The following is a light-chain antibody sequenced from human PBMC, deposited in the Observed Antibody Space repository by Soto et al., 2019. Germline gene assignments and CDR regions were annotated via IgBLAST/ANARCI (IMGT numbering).Light chain of an antibody. CDR2: GAS. CDR3: HQYNNRPPYT. J-gene: IGKJ2*01. V-gene: IGKV3-15*01. CDR1: QSVGPN. Sequence: EIALTQSPATLSVSLGDRATLSCRASQSVGPNLAWYQQRPGQAPRLLIYGASKRATGVPARFSGRGSGTEFTLTITSLQSEDFAVYYCHQYNNRPPYTFGQGTHLEIK.